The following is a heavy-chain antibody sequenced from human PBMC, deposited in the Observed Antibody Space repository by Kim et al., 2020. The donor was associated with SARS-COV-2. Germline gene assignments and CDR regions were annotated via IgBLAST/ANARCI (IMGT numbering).Heavy chain of an antibody. Sequence: GGSLRLSCAASGFIFSSYWMSWVRQAPGKGLEWVANIKQDGSEKYYVDSVKGRFTISRDNAKNSLYLQMNSLRAEDTAVYYCARVSRHYYDSSGYYYGNYDYYYGMDVWGQGTTVTVS. J-gene: IGHJ6*02. D-gene: IGHD3-22*01. CDR2: IKQDGSEK. CDR1: GFIFSSYW. CDR3: ARVSRHYYDSSGYYYGNYDYYYGMDV. V-gene: IGHV3-7*03.